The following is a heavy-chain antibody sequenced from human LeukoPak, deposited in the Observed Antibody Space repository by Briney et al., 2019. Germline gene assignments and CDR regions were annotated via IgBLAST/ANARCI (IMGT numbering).Heavy chain of an antibody. CDR1: GDSISSGSYY. CDR3: ARQLGYNSDCHYFDY. D-gene: IGHD6-25*01. CDR2: IYTSGSTSGSA. Sequence: TSSETLSLTCTVSGDSISSGSYYWSWIRQPAGKGLEWIGRIYTSGSTSGSANYNPSLKSRVTISVDTSKNQFSLNLNSVTAADTAVYFCARQLGYNSDCHYFDYWGQGTLVTVSS. J-gene: IGHJ4*02. V-gene: IGHV4-61*02.